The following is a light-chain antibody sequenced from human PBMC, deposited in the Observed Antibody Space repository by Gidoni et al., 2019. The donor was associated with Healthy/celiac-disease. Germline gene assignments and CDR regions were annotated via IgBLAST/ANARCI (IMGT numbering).Light chain of an antibody. J-gene: IGLJ2*01. CDR3: ATWVDRLNGLT. Sequence: QSVLTQPHSASGTPGQTITISCSESTSNIGSNPVHWYQHIPGASPKLLIYSNSQRPSGVPDRFSVSKSGTSASLAISDLQSEDEADYYCATWVDRLNGLTFGGGTKLTVL. V-gene: IGLV1-44*01. CDR1: TSNIGSNP. CDR2: SNS.